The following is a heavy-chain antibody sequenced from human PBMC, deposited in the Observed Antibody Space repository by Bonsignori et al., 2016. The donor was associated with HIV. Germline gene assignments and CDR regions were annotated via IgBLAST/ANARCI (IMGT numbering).Heavy chain of an antibody. V-gene: IGHV3-30-3*01. D-gene: IGHD3-22*01. CDR3: ARDEKGYYYDSSGYSIDY. CDR2: ISYDGSNK. J-gene: IGHJ4*02. Sequence: WIRQPPGKGLEWVAVISYDGSNKYYADSVKGRFTISRDNSKNTLYLQMNSLRAEDTAVYYCARDEKGYYYDSSGYSIDYWGQGTLVTVSS.